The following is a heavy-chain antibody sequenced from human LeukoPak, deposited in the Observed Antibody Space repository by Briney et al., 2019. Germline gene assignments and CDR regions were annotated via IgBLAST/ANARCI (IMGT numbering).Heavy chain of an antibody. CDR3: ARVRTGTTVYMDV. CDR2: INPNSGGT. D-gene: IGHD1-7*01. J-gene: IGHJ6*03. CDR1: GYTFTGYY. Sequence: GASVKVSCKASGYTFTGYYMHWVRQAPGQGLEWMGWINPNSGGTNYAQKFQGGVTMTRDTSISTAYMELSRLRSDDTAVYYCARVRTGTTVYMDVWGKGTTVTVSS. V-gene: IGHV1-2*02.